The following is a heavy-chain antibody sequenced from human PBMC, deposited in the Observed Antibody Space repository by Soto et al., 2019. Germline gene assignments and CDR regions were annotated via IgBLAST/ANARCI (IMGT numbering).Heavy chain of an antibody. CDR2: ISAYNGNT. V-gene: IGHV1-18*04. CDR1: GYTFINYY. CDR3: ARFRPRQFVSIAVAGDFDY. Sequence: ASVKVSCKASGYTFINYYIHWVRQAPGQGLEWMGWISAYNGNTDYAQKLQGRVTMTTDTSTSTAYMELRSLRSDDTAVYYCARFRPRQFVSIAVAGDFDYWGQGTLVTVSS. D-gene: IGHD6-19*01. J-gene: IGHJ4*02.